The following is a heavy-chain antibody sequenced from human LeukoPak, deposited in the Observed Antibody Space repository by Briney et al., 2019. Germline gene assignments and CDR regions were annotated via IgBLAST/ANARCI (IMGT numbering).Heavy chain of an antibody. CDR1: GFTFSAYA. CDR3: AKVKGSVDD. D-gene: IGHD3-10*01. Sequence: GGSLRLSCEASGFTFSAYAMTWVRQAPGKGLEWVSAISGSGENTYYADSVKGRFTISRDNSKNTLYLEMKSLRVDDTAVYYCAKVKGSVDDWGQGTLVTVSS. V-gene: IGHV3-23*01. CDR2: ISGSGENT. J-gene: IGHJ4*02.